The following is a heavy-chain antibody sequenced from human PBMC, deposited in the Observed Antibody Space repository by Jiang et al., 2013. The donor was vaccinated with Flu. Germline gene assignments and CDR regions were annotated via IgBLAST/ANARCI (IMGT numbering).Heavy chain of an antibody. CDR3: VRSSEVYSSGTLDV. Sequence: KPTQTLTLTCTVSGFSLSNARMGVSWIRQPPGKALEWLAHIFSNDEKSYRTSLKSRLTISKDTSKSQVVLTMTNMDPVDTATYYCVRSSEVYSSGTLDVWGQGTTVTVSS. J-gene: IGHJ6*02. D-gene: IGHD6-19*01. CDR2: IFSNDEK. CDR1: GFSLSNARMG. V-gene: IGHV2-26*01.